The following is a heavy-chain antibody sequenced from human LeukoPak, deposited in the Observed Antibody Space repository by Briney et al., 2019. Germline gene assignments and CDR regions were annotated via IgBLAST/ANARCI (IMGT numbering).Heavy chain of an antibody. CDR1: GGSISSNSYY. CDR3: ARSSEATVAPIKRYLEN. V-gene: IGHV4-39*01. D-gene: IGHD5-12*01. CDR2: IYYSGST. J-gene: IGHJ1*01. Sequence: SETLSLTCTVSGGSISSNSYYWGRIRQPPGKGLEWIGSIYYSGSTYYNPSLKSRVTASMDTSKNQFSLKLSSVTAAGTAMYYCARSSEATVAPIKRYLENWGQGTLVTVSS.